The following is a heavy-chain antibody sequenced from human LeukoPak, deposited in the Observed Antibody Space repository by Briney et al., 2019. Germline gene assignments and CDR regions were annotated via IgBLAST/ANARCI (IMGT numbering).Heavy chain of an antibody. CDR2: ISLSGVT. Sequence: SETLSLTCGVSGGSISSTNWWSWVRQPPGQGLEWIGEISLSGVTNYNPSLKSRVTMSLDRSKNHLSLTLTSVTAADTAVYYCSRESGAFSPFGYWGQGTLSPSPQ. CDR3: SRESGAFSPFGY. CDR1: GGSISSTNW. J-gene: IGHJ4*02. V-gene: IGHV4-4*02. D-gene: IGHD1-26*01.